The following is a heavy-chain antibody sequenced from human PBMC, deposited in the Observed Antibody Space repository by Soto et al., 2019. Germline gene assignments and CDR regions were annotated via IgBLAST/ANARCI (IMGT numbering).Heavy chain of an antibody. CDR1: GYTFTSYG. D-gene: IGHD6-13*01. V-gene: IGHV1-3*01. J-gene: IGHJ4*02. CDR3: AREKGLHSINWYDY. Sequence: ASVKVACNASGYTFTSYGIHWVRQAPGQRLEWMGWIYAGNGNTKYSQKFQGRVTITRDTSASTAYMELSSLTSEDTAVYYCAREKGLHSINWYDYWGQGTLVTVSS. CDR2: IYAGNGNT.